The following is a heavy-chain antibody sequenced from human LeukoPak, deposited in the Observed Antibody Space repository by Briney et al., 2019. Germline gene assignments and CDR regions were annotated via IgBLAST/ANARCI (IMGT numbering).Heavy chain of an antibody. Sequence: PGGSLRLSCAASGFTFSSYSMNWVRQAPGKGLEWVSPISSSSSYIYYADSVKGRFTISRDNAKNSLYLQMNSLRAEDTAVYYCAREGNSTYYDFWSGYYKCKGFDPWGQGTLVTVSS. D-gene: IGHD3-3*01. CDR2: ISSSSSYI. CDR1: GFTFSSYS. J-gene: IGHJ5*02. V-gene: IGHV3-21*01. CDR3: AREGNSTYYDFWSGYYKCKGFDP.